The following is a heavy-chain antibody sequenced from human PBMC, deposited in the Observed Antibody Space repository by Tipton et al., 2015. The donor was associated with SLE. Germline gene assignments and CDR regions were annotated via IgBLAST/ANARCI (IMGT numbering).Heavy chain of an antibody. CDR3: ARGANWGSGDAFDV. V-gene: IGHV7-4-1*01. D-gene: IGHD7-27*01. CDR2: INTKTGNP. CDR1: GYTFTSYA. J-gene: IGHJ3*01. Sequence: QSGPEVKKPWASVKVSCKASGYTFTSYAMNWVRQAPGQGLEWMGWINTKTGNPTYAQGFTGRFVFSLDTSVSTAYLEIHSLKADDTGVYYCARGANWGSGDAFDVWGQGTVVTVSS.